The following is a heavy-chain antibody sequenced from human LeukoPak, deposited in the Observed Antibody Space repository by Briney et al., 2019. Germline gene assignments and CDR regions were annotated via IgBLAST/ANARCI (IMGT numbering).Heavy chain of an antibody. V-gene: IGHV4-39*07. CDR2: IYYSGST. Sequence: PSETLSLTCTVSGGSISSSSYYWGWIRQPPGKGLEWIGSIYYSGSTYYNPSLKSRVTISVDTSKNQFSLKLSSVTAADTAVYYCARDKGGYGFGYRVVDFDYWGQGTLVTVSS. D-gene: IGHD5-18*01. CDR3: ARDKGGYGFGYRVVDFDY. J-gene: IGHJ4*02. CDR1: GGSISSSSYY.